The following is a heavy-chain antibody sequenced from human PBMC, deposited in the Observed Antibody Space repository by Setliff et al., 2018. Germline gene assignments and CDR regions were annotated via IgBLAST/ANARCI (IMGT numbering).Heavy chain of an antibody. V-gene: IGHV3-21*01. CDR2: ISSSSSYI. D-gene: IGHD3-3*01. CDR1: GFTFSSYS. Sequence: PGESLKISCAASGFTFSSYSMNWVRQAPGKGLEWVSSISSSSSYIYYADSVKGRFTISRDNAKNSLYLQMNSLRAEDTAVYYCARDYLRSNYDFWSGPPNWFDPWGQGTLVTVSS. J-gene: IGHJ5*02. CDR3: ARDYLRSNYDFWSGPPNWFDP.